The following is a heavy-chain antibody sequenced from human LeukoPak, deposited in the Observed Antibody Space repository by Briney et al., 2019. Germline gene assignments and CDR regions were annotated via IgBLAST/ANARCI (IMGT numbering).Heavy chain of an antibody. V-gene: IGHV4-31*03. J-gene: IGHJ3*02. CDR3: TRHEYQLLPI. CDR1: GASIGSGGHY. CDR2: IYDDGST. Sequence: SETLSLTCNVSGASIGSGGHYWTWIRQHPGKGLEWIGNIYDDGSTYYNPSLKSRLTISVDTSKNHFSLQLTSVTAADTAVYYCTRHEYQLLPIWGQGTMVTVSS. D-gene: IGHD2-2*01.